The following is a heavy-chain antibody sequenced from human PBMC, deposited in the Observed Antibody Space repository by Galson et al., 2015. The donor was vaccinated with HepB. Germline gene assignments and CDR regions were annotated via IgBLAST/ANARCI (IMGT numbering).Heavy chain of an antibody. D-gene: IGHD2-21*02. Sequence: SLRLSCAASGFSVTSSFMSWVRQAPGVGLEWVSLIRAGGTTYYADAVEGRFTISVDNPKNTLYLQMNRLRVEDTAVYYCAREKVGVTVIHDYYCGIDVWGQGTTVTVS. CDR2: IRAGGTT. J-gene: IGHJ6*02. CDR3: AREKVGVTVIHDYYCGIDV. CDR1: GFSVTSSF. V-gene: IGHV3-53*01.